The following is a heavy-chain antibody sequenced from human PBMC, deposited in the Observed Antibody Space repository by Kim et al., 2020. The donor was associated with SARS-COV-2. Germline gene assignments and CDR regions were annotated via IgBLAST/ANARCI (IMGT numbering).Heavy chain of an antibody. J-gene: IGHJ6*01. CDR2: INHSGST. CDR1: GGSFSGYF. D-gene: IGHD6-13*01. Sequence: SETLSLTCAVHGGSFSGYFWSWIRQPPGKGLEWIGEINHSGSTNYNPSLKSRVTISVDTSKKQLSLRLSSVTAADTAIYYCARLHASERRRYSSHYFVESNYYYGLNVWGQGTTVTVSS. V-gene: IGHV4-34*01. CDR3: ARLHASERRRYSSHYFVESNYYYGLNV.